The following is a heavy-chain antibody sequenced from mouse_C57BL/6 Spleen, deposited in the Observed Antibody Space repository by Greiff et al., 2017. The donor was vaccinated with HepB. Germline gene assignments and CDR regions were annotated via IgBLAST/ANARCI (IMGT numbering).Heavy chain of an antibody. CDR1: GFTFSSYA. V-gene: IGHV5-4*01. CDR2: ISDGGSYT. Sequence: EVHLVESGGGLVKPGGSLKLSCAASGFTFSSYAMSWVRQTPEKRLEWVATISDGGSYTYYPDNVKGRFTISRDNAKNNLYLQMSHLKSEDTAMYYCARGLLRYLWYFDVWGTGTTVTVSS. J-gene: IGHJ1*03. CDR3: ARGLLRYLWYFDV. D-gene: IGHD1-1*01.